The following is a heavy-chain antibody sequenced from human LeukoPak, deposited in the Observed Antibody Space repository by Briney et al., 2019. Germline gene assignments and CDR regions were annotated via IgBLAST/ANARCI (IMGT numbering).Heavy chain of an antibody. V-gene: IGHV3-23*01. Sequence: GGSLRLSCAASGFTFSSYAMSWVRQAPGKGLEWVSAISGSGGSTYYADSVKGRFTISRDNSKNTLYLQINSLRPEDTAFYSCAKDRMGAYFTIPDYWGQGTLVTVSS. J-gene: IGHJ4*02. CDR2: ISGSGGST. CDR3: AKDRMGAYFTIPDY. D-gene: IGHD2/OR15-2a*01. CDR1: GFTFSSYA.